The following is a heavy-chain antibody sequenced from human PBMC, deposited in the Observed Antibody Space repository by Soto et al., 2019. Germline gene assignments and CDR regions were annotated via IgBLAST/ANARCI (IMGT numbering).Heavy chain of an antibody. CDR3: ARDKAARPLNYYYGMDV. Sequence: SVKVSCKASGGTFSSYAISWVRQAPGQGLEWMGGIIPIFGTANYAQKFQGRVTITADESTSTAYMELSSLRSEDTAVYYCARDKAARPLNYYYGMDVWGQGTTVTVPS. J-gene: IGHJ6*02. V-gene: IGHV1-69*13. D-gene: IGHD6-6*01. CDR2: IIPIFGTA. CDR1: GGTFSSYA.